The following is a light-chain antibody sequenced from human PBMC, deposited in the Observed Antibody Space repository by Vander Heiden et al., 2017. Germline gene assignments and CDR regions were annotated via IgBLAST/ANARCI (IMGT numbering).Light chain of an antibody. J-gene: IGLJ1*01. CDR3: GAWDDSLSGI. V-gene: IGLV1-51*01. CDR1: RSNIGNNY. CDR2: DNN. Sequence: HSVLTQPPSVSAAPGQKVIISCSGGRSNIGNNYVSWYQQLPGTAPKPLIYDNNKPPPRISDRFPGSKACKAATLAITGPQTGDEADYYCGAWDDSLSGIFGSGTKVTVL.